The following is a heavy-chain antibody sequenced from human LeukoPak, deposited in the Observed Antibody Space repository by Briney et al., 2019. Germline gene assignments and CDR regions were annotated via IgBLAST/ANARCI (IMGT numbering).Heavy chain of an antibody. Sequence: GGSLRLSCAASGFTFSSYGMHWVRQAPGKGLEWVAIISYDGSNKYYADSVKGRFTISRDNSKNTLYLQMNSLRAEDTAVYYCAKEENYDFLPSMDVWGKGTTVTVSS. CDR3: AKEENYDFLPSMDV. CDR1: GFTFSSYG. V-gene: IGHV3-30*18. D-gene: IGHD3-3*01. CDR2: ISYDGSNK. J-gene: IGHJ6*03.